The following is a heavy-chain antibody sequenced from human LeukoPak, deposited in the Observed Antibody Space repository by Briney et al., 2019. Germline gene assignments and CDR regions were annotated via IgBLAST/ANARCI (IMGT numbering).Heavy chain of an antibody. CDR3: ASEPTFSDGYNYEY. D-gene: IGHD5-24*01. CDR2: ISSSSSCI. J-gene: IGHJ4*02. Sequence: GWSLRLSRAASGFTFRSYSMNWVRQAPGKRLQWVSSISSSSSCIYYADSVKGRFTISRDNAKNSLYLQMNSLRAEDTAVYYCASEPTFSDGYNYEYWGQGTLVTVSS. V-gene: IGHV3-21*01. CDR1: GFTFRSYS.